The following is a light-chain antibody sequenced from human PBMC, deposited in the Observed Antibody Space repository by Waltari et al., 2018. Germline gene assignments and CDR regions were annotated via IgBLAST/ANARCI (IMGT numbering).Light chain of an antibody. CDR2: KAS. CDR3: QQYYNYWT. Sequence: DIQMTQSPSTLSASVGDRVTITCRASQSINAWLAWYQQKPGKAPKRLIYKASNLESWVPSRFSGSGSGTEFTLTISSLQPGDFATYYCQQYYNYWTFGQGTKVEIK. CDR1: QSINAW. V-gene: IGKV1-5*03. J-gene: IGKJ1*01.